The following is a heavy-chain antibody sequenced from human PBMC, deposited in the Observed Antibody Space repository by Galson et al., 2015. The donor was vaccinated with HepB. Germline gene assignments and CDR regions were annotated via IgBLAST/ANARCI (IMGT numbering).Heavy chain of an antibody. J-gene: IGHJ4*02. D-gene: IGHD6-6*01. Sequence: ETLSLTCTVSGGSISSYYWSWIRQPPGKGLEWIGYIYYSGSTHYSPSLKSQVTMSVDRSKNQFSLDLNSVTAADTAVYYCARSASAARRIFHSWGQGTLGRVSS. CDR2: IYYSGST. V-gene: IGHV4-59*12. CDR3: ARSASAARRIFHS. CDR1: GGSISSYY.